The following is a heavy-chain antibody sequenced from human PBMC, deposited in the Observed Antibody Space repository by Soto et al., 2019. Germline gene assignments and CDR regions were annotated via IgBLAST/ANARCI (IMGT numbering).Heavy chain of an antibody. CDR2: IIPILGIA. J-gene: IGHJ6*03. V-gene: IGHV1-69*02. CDR3: ARNTGVVVPAAKGNYYYYYMDV. D-gene: IGHD2-2*01. Sequence: ASVKVSCKASGGTFSSYTISWVRQAPGQGLEWMGRIIPILGIANYAQKFQGRVTITADRSTSTAYMELSSLRSEDTAVYYCARNTGVVVPAAKGNYYYYYMDVWGKGTTVTVSS. CDR1: GGTFSSYT.